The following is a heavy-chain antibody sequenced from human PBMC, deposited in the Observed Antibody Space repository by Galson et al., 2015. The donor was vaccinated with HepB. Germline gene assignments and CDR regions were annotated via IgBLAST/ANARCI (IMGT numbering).Heavy chain of an antibody. CDR2: INSDGSST. V-gene: IGHV3-74*01. D-gene: IGHD3-3*01. J-gene: IGHJ4*02. Sequence: SLRLSCAASGFTFSSYWMHWVRQAPGKGLVWVSRINSDGSSTSYADSVKGRFTISRDNAKNTLYLQMNSLRAEDTAVYYCARGNDFWSGYSNFDYWGQGTLVTVSS. CDR1: GFTFSSYW. CDR3: ARGNDFWSGYSNFDY.